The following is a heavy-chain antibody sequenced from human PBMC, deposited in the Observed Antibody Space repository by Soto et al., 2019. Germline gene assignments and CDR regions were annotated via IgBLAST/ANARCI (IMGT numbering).Heavy chain of an antibody. CDR1: GGTFSSYA. V-gene: IGHV1-69*06. D-gene: IGHD3-22*01. J-gene: IGHJ6*01. Sequence: GASVKVSCKASGGTFSSYAISWVRQAPGQGLEWMGGIIPIFGTANYAQKFQGRVTITADKSTSTAYMELSSLRSEDTAVYYCARGSSGYYYVYYYYYCMDVCGQGTTVTAPS. CDR2: IIPIFGTA. CDR3: ARGSSGYYYVYYYYYCMDV.